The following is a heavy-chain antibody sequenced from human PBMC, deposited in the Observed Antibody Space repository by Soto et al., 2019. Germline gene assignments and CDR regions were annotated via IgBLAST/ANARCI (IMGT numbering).Heavy chain of an antibody. D-gene: IGHD3-10*01. V-gene: IGHV3-48*02. CDR1: GFTFSSHS. Sequence: GGSLRLSCAASGFTFSSHSMIWVRQAPGKGLEWISHITSTRSTRSYADSVRGRFTISRDNAKDSVYLQMNSLRDEDTAVYYCARRITMVRGPYSYYPMDVWGQGTPVTVSS. CDR2: ITSTRSTR. CDR3: ARRITMVRGPYSYYPMDV. J-gene: IGHJ6*02.